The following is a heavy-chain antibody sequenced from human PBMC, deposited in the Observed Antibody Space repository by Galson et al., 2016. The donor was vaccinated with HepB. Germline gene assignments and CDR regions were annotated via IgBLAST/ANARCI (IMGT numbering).Heavy chain of an antibody. CDR3: AREFSHDNPAWGSYGMDV. CDR2: IFYNGPT. Sequence: SETLSLTCNVSGGSVSGPYYYWSWIRQPPGQGLEYIGHIFYNGPTTYNPSLKSRITIPLDTSKNQFSLNLNSVTAADTALYYCAREFSHDNPAWGSYGMDVWGRGTAVTVSS. V-gene: IGHV4-61*01. CDR1: GGSVSGPYYY. J-gene: IGHJ6*02. D-gene: IGHD3-16*01.